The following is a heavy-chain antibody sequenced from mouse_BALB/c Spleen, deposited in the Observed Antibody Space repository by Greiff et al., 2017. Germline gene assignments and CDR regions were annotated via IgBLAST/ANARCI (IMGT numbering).Heavy chain of an antibody. Sequence: EVQLQQSGPELVKPGASVKMSCKASGYTFTSYVMHWVQQKPGQGLEWIGYINPYNDGTKYNEKFKGKATLTSDKSSSTAYMELSSLTSEDSAVYYCAREGDYYAMDYWGQGTSVTVSS. V-gene: IGHV1-14*01. CDR3: AREGDYYAMDY. CDR1: GYTFTSYV. J-gene: IGHJ4*01. CDR2: INPYNDGT.